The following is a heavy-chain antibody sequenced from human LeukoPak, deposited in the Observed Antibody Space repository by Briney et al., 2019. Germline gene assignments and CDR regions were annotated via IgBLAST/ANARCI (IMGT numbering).Heavy chain of an antibody. Sequence: GGSLRLSCAASGFNFRNWWMTWVRQAPGKGLEWVASINPDGNEEYYVDSVKGRLTISRDNADNSVSLQMSSLRAENTAVYYCARGHYGLDVWGQGTTVIVSS. J-gene: IGHJ6*02. CDR3: ARGHYGLDV. CDR2: INPDGNEE. CDR1: GFNFRNWW. V-gene: IGHV3-7*01.